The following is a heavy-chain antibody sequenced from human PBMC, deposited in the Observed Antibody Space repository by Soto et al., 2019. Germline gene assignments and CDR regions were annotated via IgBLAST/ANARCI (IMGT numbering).Heavy chain of an antibody. CDR1: GYPVTAYY. V-gene: IGHV1-2*02. CDR2: INPATGAA. CDR3: ARGGGVGVAGSAAFDM. D-gene: IGHD3-3*01. J-gene: IGHJ3*02. Sequence: QLHLVQSGAVVKKPGASVTVSCSASGYPVTAYYMHWVRQAPGRGLEWMGGINPATGAAKYTQTLQGRVTMTRDTSTRRVFMELSGLTSEDTAVFYCARGGGVGVAGSAAFDMWGQGTLVTVSS.